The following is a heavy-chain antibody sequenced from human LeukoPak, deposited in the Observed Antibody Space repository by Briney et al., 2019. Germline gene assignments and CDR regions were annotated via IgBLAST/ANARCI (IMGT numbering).Heavy chain of an antibody. J-gene: IGHJ3*02. CDR2: INPNSGGT. CDR1: GYIFTGYY. D-gene: IGHD1-26*01. CDR3: ARVLVGATTGPVVGFDI. Sequence: GASVKVPCKASGYIFTGYYMHWVRQAPGQGLEWMGWINPNSGGTNYAQKFQGRVTMTRDTSISTAYMELSRLRSDDTAVYYCARVLVGATTGPVVGFDIWGQGTMVTVSS. V-gene: IGHV1-2*02.